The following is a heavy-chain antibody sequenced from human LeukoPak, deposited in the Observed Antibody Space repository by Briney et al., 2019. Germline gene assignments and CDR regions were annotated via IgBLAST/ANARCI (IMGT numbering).Heavy chain of an antibody. CDR2: ISAYNGNT. Sequence: ASVKVSCKASGYTFTSYGISWVRQAPGQGLEWMGWISAYNGNTNYAQKLQGRVTMTTDTSTSTAYMELRSLRSDDTAVYYCARFPGLVNLGMGHYYYVDVWGKGTTVTISS. J-gene: IGHJ6*03. CDR1: GYTFTSYG. CDR3: ARFPGLVNLGMGHYYYVDV. V-gene: IGHV1-18*01. D-gene: IGHD3/OR15-3a*01.